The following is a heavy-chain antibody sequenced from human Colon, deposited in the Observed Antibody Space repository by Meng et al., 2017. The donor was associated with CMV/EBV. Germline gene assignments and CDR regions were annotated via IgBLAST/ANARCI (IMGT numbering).Heavy chain of an antibody. CDR2: ISGSGKTI. CDR1: GFTFSDYY. V-gene: IGHV3-11*01. Sequence: SCVASGFTFSDYYMNWIRQAPGKGLEWISYISGSGKTIHYADSMKGRFTISRDNANDSLYLQINNLRADDTAVYYCAREKSPFYYYGMDVWGQGTTVTVSS. CDR3: AREKSPFYYYGMDV. D-gene: IGHD3-10*01. J-gene: IGHJ6*02.